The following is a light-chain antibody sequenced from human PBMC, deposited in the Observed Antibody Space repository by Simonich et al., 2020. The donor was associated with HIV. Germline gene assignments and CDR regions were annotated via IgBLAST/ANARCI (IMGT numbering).Light chain of an antibody. Sequence: SYELTQPPSVSVSPGQTARITCSGDALPKQYAHWYQQKPGQAPVLVIYRDSERPSEIPDRFSGSSSGTTVTLTISGVQAEDEADYYCQSADSSGTYWVFGGGTKLTVL. CDR2: RDS. J-gene: IGLJ3*02. CDR3: QSADSSGTYWV. CDR1: ALPKQY. V-gene: IGLV3-25*03.